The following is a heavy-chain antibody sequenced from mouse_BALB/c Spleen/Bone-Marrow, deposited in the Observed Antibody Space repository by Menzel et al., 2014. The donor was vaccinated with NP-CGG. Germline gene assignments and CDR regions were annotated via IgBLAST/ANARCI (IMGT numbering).Heavy chain of an antibody. CDR1: GFTFSDYY. CDR3: ARDRGVQGYAMDY. V-gene: IGHV5-4*02. D-gene: IGHD2-14*01. J-gene: IGHJ4*01. Sequence: EVNLVDSGGGLVKPGGSLKLSCAASGFTFSDYYMYWVRQTPEKRLEWVATISDGGSYIYYPDSVKGRFTISRDNAKNNLYLQMSSLKSEDTAMYYCARDRGVQGYAMDYWGQGTSVTVSS. CDR2: ISDGGSYI.